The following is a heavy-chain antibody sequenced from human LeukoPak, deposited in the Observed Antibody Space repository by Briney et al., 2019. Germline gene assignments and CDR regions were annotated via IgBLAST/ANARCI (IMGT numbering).Heavy chain of an antibody. Sequence: SETLSLTCTVSGGSISSYYWSWIRQPAGKGLEWIGRIYTSGSTNYNPSLKSRVTISVDTSKNQFSLKLSSVTAADTAVYYCARAFIAARPDYYYYGMDVWGQGTTVTVSS. CDR3: ARAFIAARPDYYYYGMDV. D-gene: IGHD6-6*01. CDR2: IYTSGST. V-gene: IGHV4-4*07. J-gene: IGHJ6*02. CDR1: GGSISSYY.